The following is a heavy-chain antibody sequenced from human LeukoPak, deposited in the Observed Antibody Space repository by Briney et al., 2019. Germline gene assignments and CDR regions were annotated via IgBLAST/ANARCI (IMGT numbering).Heavy chain of an antibody. CDR1: GGSISSYY. CDR2: IYTSGST. D-gene: IGHD2-2*01. Sequence: SETLSLTCTVSGGSISSYYWSWIRQPAGKGLEWIGRIYTSGSTNYNPSLKSRVTMSVDTSKNQFSLKLSSVTAADTAVYYCARDSPGWQVPAAMMKYWFDPWGQGTLVTVSS. J-gene: IGHJ5*02. V-gene: IGHV4-4*07. CDR3: ARDSPGWQVPAAMMKYWFDP.